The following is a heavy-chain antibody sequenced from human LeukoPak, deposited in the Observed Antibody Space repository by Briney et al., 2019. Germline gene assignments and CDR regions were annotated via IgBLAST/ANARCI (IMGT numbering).Heavy chain of an antibody. CDR3: AKGDCTNGVCYTGFYYYLDS. Sequence: PGGSLRLSCAASGFTFSTYAMSWVRQAPGKGLEWVSAISGSGGSTFYADSVKGRFTISRDKSKNTLYLQMNSLRAEDTAVYYCAKGDCTNGVCYTGFYYYLDSWGQGTLVTVSS. J-gene: IGHJ4*02. V-gene: IGHV3-23*01. CDR1: GFTFSTYA. D-gene: IGHD2-8*01. CDR2: ISGSGGST.